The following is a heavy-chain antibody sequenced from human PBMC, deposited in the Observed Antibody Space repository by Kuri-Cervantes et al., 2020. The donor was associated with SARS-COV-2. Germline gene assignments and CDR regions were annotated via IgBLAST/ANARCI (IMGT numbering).Heavy chain of an antibody. Sequence: AAVKVSCKVSGYTFSSRGFTWVRQVPGQGLEWVGYISTYNGNANYAQNFQGRVTLTTDTPTKTDHMELRRLQPDDTDIYYCARQGTTYLDSWGQGTLVTVSS. V-gene: IGHV1-18*01. J-gene: IGHJ4*02. D-gene: IGHD1-14*01. CDR1: GYTFSSRG. CDR3: ARQGTTYLDS. CDR2: ISTYNGNA.